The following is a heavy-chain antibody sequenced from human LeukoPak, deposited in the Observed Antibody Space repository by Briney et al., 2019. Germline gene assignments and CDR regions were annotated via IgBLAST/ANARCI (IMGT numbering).Heavy chain of an antibody. CDR2: ISAYNGNT. CDR3: ARDARYNWNSGAFDI. V-gene: IGHV1-18*01. Sequence: ASVKVSCKASGYTFTSYGISWVRQAPGQELEWMGWISAYNGNTNYAQKLQGRVTMTTDTSTSTAYMELRSLRSDDTAVYYCARDARYNWNSGAFDIWGQGTMVTVSS. CDR1: GYTFTSYG. D-gene: IGHD1-7*01. J-gene: IGHJ3*02.